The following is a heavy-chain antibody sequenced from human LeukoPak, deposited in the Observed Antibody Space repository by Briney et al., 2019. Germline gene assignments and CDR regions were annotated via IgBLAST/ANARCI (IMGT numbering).Heavy chain of an antibody. Sequence: PGRSLRLSCAASGFTLSSYAMHWVRQAPGKGLEWVAVISYDGSNKYYADSEKGRFTITRDNSKNTLYLQMNSLRAEDTAVYYCARGPGYYDSSGYWLWGQGTTVTVSS. CDR2: ISYDGSNK. CDR1: GFTLSSYA. J-gene: IGHJ6*02. CDR3: ARGPGYYDSSGYWL. D-gene: IGHD3-22*01. V-gene: IGHV3-30-3*01.